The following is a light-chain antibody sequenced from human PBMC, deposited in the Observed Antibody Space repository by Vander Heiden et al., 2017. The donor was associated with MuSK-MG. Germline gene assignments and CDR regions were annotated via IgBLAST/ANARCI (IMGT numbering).Light chain of an antibody. CDR1: SSDVGYYNY. Sequence: QSALTQPASVSGSPGQSITISCTGNSSDVGYYNYVCWYQQHPGKAPKLMIHDVNNRPAAVSRRFSGSKSGNTASLTVSGLQAEDDADYYCGSYTTSGTYVFGSGTKVTVL. V-gene: IGLV2-14*01. CDR3: GSYTTSGTYV. J-gene: IGLJ1*01. CDR2: DVN.